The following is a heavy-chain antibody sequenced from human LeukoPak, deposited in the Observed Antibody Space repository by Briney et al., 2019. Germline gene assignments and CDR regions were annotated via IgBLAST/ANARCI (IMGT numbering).Heavy chain of an antibody. Sequence: ASVKVSRKASGYSFTGYYMHWVRQAPGQGLEWMGWINPNSGGSNCAQKFQGRVTMTRETSISTAYMELSRLSSDDTAVYYCARVQVSDDNWGFFDYWGQGTLVTVSS. CDR3: ARVQVSDDNWGFFDY. V-gene: IGHV1-2*02. D-gene: IGHD1-1*01. CDR2: INPNSGGS. J-gene: IGHJ4*02. CDR1: GYSFTGYY.